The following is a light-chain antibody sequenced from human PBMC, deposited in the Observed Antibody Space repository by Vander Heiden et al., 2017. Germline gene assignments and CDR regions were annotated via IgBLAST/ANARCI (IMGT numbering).Light chain of an antibody. CDR2: GAS. J-gene: IGKJ1*01. V-gene: IGKV3-20*01. Sequence: IVLTQSPGTLSLSPGERATLSCRASQSVSSSYLAWYQQKPGQAPRLLIYGASSRATGIPDRFSGSGSGTDFTLTISRLEPEDFAVYYCQQDGSSRGTFGQGTKVXIK. CDR3: QQDGSSRGT. CDR1: QSVSSSY.